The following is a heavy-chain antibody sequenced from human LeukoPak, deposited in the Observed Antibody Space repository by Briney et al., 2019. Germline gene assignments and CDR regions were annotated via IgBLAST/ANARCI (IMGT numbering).Heavy chain of an antibody. CDR1: GITLSSHA. CDR3: AKGGEATMRDGYNYYYYYMEV. D-gene: IGHD5-24*01. J-gene: IGHJ6*03. Sequence: GGSLRLSCATSGITLSSHAMSWVRQAPGKGLDWVSLISGSGGHTYYGDSVKGRFTISRDNSKNTFYLQMNSLRADDTAVYYCAKGGEATMRDGYNYYYYYMEVWGKGTTVTVSS. CDR2: ISGSGGHT. V-gene: IGHV3-23*01.